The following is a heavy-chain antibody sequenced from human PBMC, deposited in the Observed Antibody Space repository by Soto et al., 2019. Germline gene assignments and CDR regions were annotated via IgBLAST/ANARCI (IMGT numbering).Heavy chain of an antibody. CDR3: ARGLDERVPEDV. Sequence: GASVKVSCKASGYALTSYDINWVRQATGQGLEWMGWMNPNSGNTGYAQKFQGRVTMTRNTSISTAYMELSSLRSEDTAVYYCARGLDERVPEDVWGKGTTVTVSS. V-gene: IGHV1-8*01. D-gene: IGHD2-2*01. CDR1: GYALTSYD. CDR2: MNPNSGNT. J-gene: IGHJ6*04.